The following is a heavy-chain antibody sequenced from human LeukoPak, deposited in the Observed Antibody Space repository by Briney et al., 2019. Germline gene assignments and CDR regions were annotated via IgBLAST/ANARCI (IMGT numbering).Heavy chain of an antibody. CDR3: ARGDYGDYYYYYYMDV. Sequence: GSSVKVSCKASGYTFTGHYMHWVRQAPGQGLEWMGWINPRNAATNYAQKFQGRVTMTRDTSTGTIYMEMTSLRSDDTAIYYCARGDYGDYYYYYYMDVWGKGTTVTVSS. D-gene: IGHD4-17*01. CDR1: GYTFTGHY. CDR2: INPRNAAT. J-gene: IGHJ6*03. V-gene: IGHV1-2*02.